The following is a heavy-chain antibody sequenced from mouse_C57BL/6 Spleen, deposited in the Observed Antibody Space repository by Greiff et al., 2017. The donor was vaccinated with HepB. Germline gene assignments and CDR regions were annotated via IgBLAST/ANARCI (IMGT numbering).Heavy chain of an antibody. D-gene: IGHD1-1*01. V-gene: IGHV5-9-1*02. Sequence: EVQLVESGEGLVKPGGSLKLSCAASGFTFSSYAMSWVRQTPEKRLEWVAYISSGGDYIYYADTVKGRFTISRDNARNTLYLQMSSLKSEDTAMYYCTRDLLRSYAMDYWGQGTSVTVSS. CDR1: GFTFSSYA. CDR2: ISSGGDYI. J-gene: IGHJ4*01. CDR3: TRDLLRSYAMDY.